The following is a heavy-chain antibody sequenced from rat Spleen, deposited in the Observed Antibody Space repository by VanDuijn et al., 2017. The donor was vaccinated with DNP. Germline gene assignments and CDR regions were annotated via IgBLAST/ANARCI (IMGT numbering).Heavy chain of an antibody. J-gene: IGHJ4*01. CDR1: GFTFSKYG. Sequence: EVQLVGSGGGLVQPGRSLKVSCAASGFTFSKYGMAWVRQAPTKGLEWVASISYDGGTPYYRDSVKGRFTISRDNAQSTLYLQMDSLRSEDTATYYCARHRTIMPYYYAMDAWGQGASVTVSS. CDR3: ARHRTIMPYYYAMDA. V-gene: IGHV5-29*01. CDR2: ISYDGGTP. D-gene: IGHD1-12*01.